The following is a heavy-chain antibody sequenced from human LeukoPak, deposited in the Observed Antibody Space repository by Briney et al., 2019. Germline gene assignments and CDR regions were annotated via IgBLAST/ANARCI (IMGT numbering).Heavy chain of an antibody. D-gene: IGHD1-26*01. CDR1: GGSIGSYY. CDR3: ARVRPDSGSYYALDY. V-gene: IGHV4-59*01. J-gene: IGHJ4*02. Sequence: KSSETLSLTCTVSGGSIGSYYWSWIRQPPGKGLEWIGYIYYSGSTNYIPSLKSRVTISVDTSKNQFSLKLSSVTAADTAVYYCARVRPDSGSYYALDYWGQGTLVTVSS. CDR2: IYYSGST.